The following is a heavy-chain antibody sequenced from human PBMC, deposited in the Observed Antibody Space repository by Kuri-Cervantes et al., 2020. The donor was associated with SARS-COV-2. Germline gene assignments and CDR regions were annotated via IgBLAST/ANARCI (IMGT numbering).Heavy chain of an antibody. CDR2: ISSSSSTI. Sequence: GESLKISCAASGFTFSSYSMNWVRQAPGKGLEWVSYISSSSSTIYYADSVKGRFTISRDNAKNSLYLQMNSLRAEDTAVYYCARASFDFWSGYYTGYYFDYWGQGTLVTVSS. CDR3: ARASFDFWSGYYTGYYFDY. CDR1: GFTFSSYS. D-gene: IGHD3-3*01. V-gene: IGHV3-48*01. J-gene: IGHJ4*02.